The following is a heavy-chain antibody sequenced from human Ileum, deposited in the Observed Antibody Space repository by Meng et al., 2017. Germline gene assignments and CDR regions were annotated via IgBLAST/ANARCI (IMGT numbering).Heavy chain of an antibody. CDR1: GYTFISTNYG. CDR2: VSTYNDDK. D-gene: IGHD4-17*01. J-gene: IGHJ4*02. CDR3: ARDQIGDYVWDY. Sequence: QVQLVQSGAEVKKPGASVTVSCKVSGYTFISTNYGISWMRQAPGQGLEWMGWVSTYNDDKNHVQKFQDRVTMTTDTSTSTVYMELRSLRSDDTAVYYCARDQIGDYVWDYWGQGTLVTVSS. V-gene: IGHV1-18*01.